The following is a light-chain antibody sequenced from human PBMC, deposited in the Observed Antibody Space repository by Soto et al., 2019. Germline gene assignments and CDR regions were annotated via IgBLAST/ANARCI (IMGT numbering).Light chain of an antibody. CDR2: KAS. J-gene: IGKJ2*01. CDR1: QSISDW. Sequence: DIQMTQSPSTLSASVGDRVTITCRASQSISDWLAWYQQKPGKAPRLLIYKASILESGVPSRFSGSGSGTEFTLTISSLQPDDFATYYGQQYDSFSGTFGQGTKLDIK. V-gene: IGKV1-5*03. CDR3: QQYDSFSGT.